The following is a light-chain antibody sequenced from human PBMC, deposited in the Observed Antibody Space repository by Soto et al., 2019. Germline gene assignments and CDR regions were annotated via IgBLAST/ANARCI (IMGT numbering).Light chain of an antibody. Sequence: DIQMTQSPSSLSASVEDRVTITCRASQTIGSYLNWYQHKPGKLPQLLIYAPSILQSGVPSRFSGSGSGREFTLNISSLQPEDFAGYYCQQSYSPRYTFGQGTKLEIK. V-gene: IGKV1-39*01. J-gene: IGKJ2*01. CDR1: QTIGSY. CDR2: APS. CDR3: QQSYSPRYT.